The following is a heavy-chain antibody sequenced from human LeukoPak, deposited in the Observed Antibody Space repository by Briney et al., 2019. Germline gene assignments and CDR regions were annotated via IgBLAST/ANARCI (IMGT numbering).Heavy chain of an antibody. CDR2: IRSEADGGTT. Sequence: GGSLRLSCAASGFTFTNAWMNWVRQAPGKGLEWVGRIRSEADGGTTDYASPVKGRFTISRDDSKNTLFLQMNSLKTEDTAVYYCTTGIRGDCGQGTLVTVSS. CDR1: GFTFTNAW. CDR3: TTGIRGD. J-gene: IGHJ4*02. V-gene: IGHV3-15*07.